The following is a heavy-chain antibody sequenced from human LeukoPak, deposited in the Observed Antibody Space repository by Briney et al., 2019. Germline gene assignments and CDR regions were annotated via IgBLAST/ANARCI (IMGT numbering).Heavy chain of an antibody. D-gene: IGHD3-22*01. CDR1: GITFSTSV. J-gene: IGHJ3*02. V-gene: IGHV3-64*01. CDR3: AREGHSSGYCGAFDI. CDR2: ISDNGVGT. Sequence: GGSLTLSCEVSGITFSTSVMHWVRQGPGKGLEYVSGISDNGVGTYYASSVKGRFTISRDNSKNTLYLQMDSLKDAEMAMYCCAREGHSSGYCGAFDIWGPGTMVTVSS.